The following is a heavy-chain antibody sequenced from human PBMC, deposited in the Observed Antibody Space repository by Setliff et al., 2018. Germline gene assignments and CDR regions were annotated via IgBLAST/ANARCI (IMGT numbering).Heavy chain of an antibody. CDR3: ARGPSPTVTPSRLIYFYHMDV. D-gene: IGHD4-17*01. J-gene: IGHJ6*03. CDR2: IIPVLGMT. CDR1: GDPFNAYG. V-gene: IGHV1-69*10. Sequence: SVKVSCKASGDPFNAYGVSWVRQAPGQGLEWMGAIIPVLGMTDYAQKFQGRLTITADQSTTTVYMELSSLRFDDTALYYCARGPSPTVTPSRLIYFYHMDVWGTRTTVTVSS.